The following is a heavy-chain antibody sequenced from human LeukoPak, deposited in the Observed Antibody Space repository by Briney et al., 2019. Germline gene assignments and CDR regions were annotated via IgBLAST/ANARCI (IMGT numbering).Heavy chain of an antibody. J-gene: IGHJ3*02. Sequence: PSETLSLTCAVSGASITSCYWSWVRQSAGKGLEWIGRLYTTGTTNYNPSLKSRVTMSGDSSKNHLSLTLTSVTAADTAVYYCVRDGANWEEPNDAFDTWGQGTLVTVSS. CDR3: VRDGANWEEPNDAFDT. CDR2: LYTTGTT. CDR1: GASITSCY. D-gene: IGHD1-26*01. V-gene: IGHV4-4*07.